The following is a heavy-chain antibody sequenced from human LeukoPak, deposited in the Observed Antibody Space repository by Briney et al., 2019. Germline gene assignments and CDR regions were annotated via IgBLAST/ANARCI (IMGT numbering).Heavy chain of an antibody. CDR3: ARGVAGTPLTDY. J-gene: IGHJ4*02. D-gene: IGHD6-19*01. Sequence: ASVKVSCKSSGYTFTGYFVHWVRQAPEQGLEWMGWINPNNGGTNYAQKFQGRVTMTRDTSISIAYMELCRLRSDDTALYYGARGVAGTPLTDYWGQGTLVTVSS. V-gene: IGHV1-2*02. CDR2: INPNNGGT. CDR1: GYTFTGYF.